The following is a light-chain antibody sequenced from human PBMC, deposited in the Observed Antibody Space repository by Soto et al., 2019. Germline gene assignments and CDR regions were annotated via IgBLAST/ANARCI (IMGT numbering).Light chain of an antibody. Sequence: QMTQSRSSLSASIGDRVTITSPADRHINVYLNWYQQQXGXAPKLLIYDASNLQAGVPSRFSASGSGTAFTLTISSPQPEDIATDYCEQHESQPLTFGGGTNVDIK. CDR1: RHINVY. CDR2: DAS. V-gene: IGKV1-33*01. CDR3: EQHESQPLT. J-gene: IGKJ4*01.